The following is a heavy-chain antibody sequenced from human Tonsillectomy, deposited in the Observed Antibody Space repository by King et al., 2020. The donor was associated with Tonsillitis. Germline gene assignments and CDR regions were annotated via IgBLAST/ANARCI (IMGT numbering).Heavy chain of an antibody. CDR1: GFSLSTSGVG. Sequence: ITLKESGPTLVKPTQTLTLTCTFSGFSLSTSGVGVGWIRQPPGKALEWLALIYWDDDKRYSPSLKSRLTITKDTSKNQVVLTMTNMDPVDTATYYCAHSLHDYGDYAFWYFDLWGRGTLVTVSS. J-gene: IGHJ2*01. CDR3: AHSLHDYGDYAFWYFDL. CDR2: IYWDDDK. V-gene: IGHV2-5*02. D-gene: IGHD4-17*01.